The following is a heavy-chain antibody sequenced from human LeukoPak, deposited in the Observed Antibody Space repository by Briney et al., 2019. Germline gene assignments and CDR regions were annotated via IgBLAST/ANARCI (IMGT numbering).Heavy chain of an antibody. CDR1: GFPFSGSG. CDR2: ISYDGSNK. D-gene: IGHD6-6*01. CDR3: ARVSGSIVARLAWFDS. Sequence: GGSLRLSCAASGFPFSGSGMHWVRQAPGKGLEWVAVISYDGSNKYYADSVKGRFTISRDNSKNTLYLQMNSLRADDTAVYYCARVSGSIVARLAWFDSWGQGTLVTVSS. V-gene: IGHV3-30*03. J-gene: IGHJ5*01.